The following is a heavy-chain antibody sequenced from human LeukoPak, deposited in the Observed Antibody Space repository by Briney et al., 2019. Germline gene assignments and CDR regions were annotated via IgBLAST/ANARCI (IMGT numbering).Heavy chain of an antibody. V-gene: IGHV4-30-4*01. J-gene: IGHJ6*02. CDR2: IYYSGST. D-gene: IGHD5-12*01. Sequence: ASETLSLTCTVSGGSISSGDYYWSWVRQPPGKGLEWIGYIYYSGSTYYNPSLKSRVTISVDTSKNQFSLKLSSVTAADTAVYYCARDQGWDSGYDYDYYYGMDVWGQGTTVTVSS. CDR1: GGSISSGDYY. CDR3: ARDQGWDSGYDYDYYYGMDV.